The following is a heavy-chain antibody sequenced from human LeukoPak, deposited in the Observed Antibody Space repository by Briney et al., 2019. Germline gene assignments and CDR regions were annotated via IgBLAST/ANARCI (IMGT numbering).Heavy chain of an antibody. CDR2: IYYTGST. D-gene: IGHD6-13*01. J-gene: IGHJ5*02. Sequence: SGTLSLTCAVSGGSISSSNWWSWVRQPPGKGLEWIGAIYYTGSTYYNPSLKSRATISVDTSKNHFSLKLTSVTAADTAVYYCARGTGGAAAADFDPWGQGTLVTVSS. V-gene: IGHV4-4*02. CDR3: ARGTGGAAAADFDP. CDR1: GGSISSSNW.